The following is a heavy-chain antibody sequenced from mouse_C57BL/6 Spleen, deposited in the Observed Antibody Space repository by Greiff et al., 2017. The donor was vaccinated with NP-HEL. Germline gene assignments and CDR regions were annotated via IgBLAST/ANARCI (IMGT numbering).Heavy chain of an antibody. J-gene: IGHJ2*01. D-gene: IGHD2-12*01. CDR3: AKSGLYLWYFDY. V-gene: IGHV2-5*01. CDR2: IWRGGST. Sequence: VKLMESGPGLVQPSQSLSITCTVSGFSLTSYGVHWVRQSPGKGLEWLGVIWRGGSTDYNAAFMSRLSITKDNSKSQVFFKMNSLQADDTAIYYCAKSGLYLWYFDYWGQGTTLTVSS. CDR1: GFSLTSYG.